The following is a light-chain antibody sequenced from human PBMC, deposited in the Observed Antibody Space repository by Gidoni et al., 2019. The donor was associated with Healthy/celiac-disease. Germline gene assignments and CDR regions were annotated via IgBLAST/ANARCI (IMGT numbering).Light chain of an antibody. CDR3: QQRSNWPLIT. V-gene: IGKV3-11*01. CDR1: QSVSSY. J-gene: IGKJ4*01. Sequence: VLRHSPATLSLSPDVIATPSCRTSQSVSSYLAWYQQKPGQAPRLLIYDASNRATGIPARFSGSGSGTDFTLTISSLEPEDFAVYYCQQRSNWPLITFGEGTKVEIK. CDR2: DAS.